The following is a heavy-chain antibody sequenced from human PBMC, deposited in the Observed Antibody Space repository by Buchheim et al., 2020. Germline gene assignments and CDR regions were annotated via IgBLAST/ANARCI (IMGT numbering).Heavy chain of an antibody. CDR2: ISSSSSTI. V-gene: IGHV3-48*01. Sequence: EVQLVESGGGLVQPGGSLRLSCAASGFTFSSYSMNWVRQAPGKGLEWVSYISSSSSTIYYADSVKGRFTISRDNAKNSLYLQVNSLRAEDTAVYYCARDMRDYGDYYGARDYWGQGTL. J-gene: IGHJ4*02. D-gene: IGHD4-17*01. CDR3: ARDMRDYGDYYGARDY. CDR1: GFTFSSYS.